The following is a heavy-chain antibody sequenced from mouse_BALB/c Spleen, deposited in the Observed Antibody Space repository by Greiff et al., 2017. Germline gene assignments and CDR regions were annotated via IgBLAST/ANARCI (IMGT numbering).Heavy chain of an antibody. CDR3: ARDRGLYGNYGYAMDY. CDR1: GFSLTSYG. V-gene: IGHV2-9*02. J-gene: IGHJ4*01. CDR2: IWAGGST. Sequence: VQRVESGPGLVAPSQSLSITCTVSGFSLTSYGVHWVRQPPGKGLEWLGVIWAGGSTNYNSALMSRLSISKDNSKSQVFLKMNSLQTDDTAMYYCARDRGLYGNYGYAMDYWGQGTSVTVSS. D-gene: IGHD2-1*01.